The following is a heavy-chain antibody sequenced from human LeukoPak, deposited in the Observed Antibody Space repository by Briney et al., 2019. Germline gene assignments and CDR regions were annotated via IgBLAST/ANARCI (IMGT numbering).Heavy chain of an antibody. CDR2: INDRGNS. CDR3: ANLLHSSSI. J-gene: IGHJ3*02. Sequence: SETLSLTCAVYGGSFSGNYWIWIRQPPGKGLEWIGEINDRGNSNYNPSLKSRVTMSVDTSKNQFSLKLSSVTAADTAVYYCANLLHSSSIWGQGTMVTVSS. D-gene: IGHD6-6*01. CDR1: GGSFSGNY. V-gene: IGHV4-34*01.